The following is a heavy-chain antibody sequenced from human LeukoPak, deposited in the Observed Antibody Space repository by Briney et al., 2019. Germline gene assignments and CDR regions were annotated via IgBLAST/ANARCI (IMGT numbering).Heavy chain of an antibody. CDR3: ARDDTQIGGLDY. J-gene: IGHJ4*02. Sequence: PGGSLRLSCVASGFTFDDYGMSWVRQAPRKGLEWVSVIYIGGSTYYADSVKGRFTISRDNSKNTLYLQMNSLRAEDTAVYYCARDDTQIGGLDYWGQGTLVTVSS. CDR1: GFTFDDYG. V-gene: IGHV3-66*01. CDR2: IYIGGST. D-gene: IGHD2-2*02.